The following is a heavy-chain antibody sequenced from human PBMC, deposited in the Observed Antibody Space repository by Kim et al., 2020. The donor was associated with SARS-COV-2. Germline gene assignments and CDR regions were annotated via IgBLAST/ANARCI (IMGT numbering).Heavy chain of an antibody. CDR1: GGSITNRDYY. CDR2: VYYSGNT. D-gene: IGHD6-25*01. J-gene: IGHJ3*01. CDR3: ARKRANDAFDV. Sequence: SETLSLTCSVSGGSITNRDYYWTWVRQYPGKGLEWIGYVYYSGNTEYNPSLQTRIALSVDTSKNLFSLELRSMTAADTAIYYCARKRANDAFDVWGQGTRVTVSS. V-gene: IGHV4-31*03.